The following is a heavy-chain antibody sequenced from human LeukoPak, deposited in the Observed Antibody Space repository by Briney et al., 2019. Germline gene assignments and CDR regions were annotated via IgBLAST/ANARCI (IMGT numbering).Heavy chain of an antibody. D-gene: IGHD3-10*01. J-gene: IGHJ3*02. Sequence: GGSPRLSSAASGFTFTSYAMSWVRQAPGKGLEWVSAISGSGGSTYYADSVKGRFTISRDNSKNTLYLQMNSLRAEDTAVYYCAKGSGSGSYYILHDAFDIWGQGTMVTVSS. V-gene: IGHV3-23*01. CDR1: GFTFTSYA. CDR2: ISGSGGST. CDR3: AKGSGSGSYYILHDAFDI.